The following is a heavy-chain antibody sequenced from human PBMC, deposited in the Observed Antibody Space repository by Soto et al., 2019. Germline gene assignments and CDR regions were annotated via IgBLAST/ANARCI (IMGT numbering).Heavy chain of an antibody. Sequence: QVQLQQWGAGPLRPLETLSLTCGVSGGSFSGYYWAWIRQSPGKGLEWIGEINARGSINYNPSLTSRFSISVGTSKNHYFLNLRSVTAADTAVYYCARESHDILTGPPWVWYFDLWGRGTLVTVSS. CDR2: INARGSI. J-gene: IGHJ2*01. CDR1: GGSFSGYY. D-gene: IGHD3-9*01. V-gene: IGHV4-34*01. CDR3: ARESHDILTGPPWVWYFDL.